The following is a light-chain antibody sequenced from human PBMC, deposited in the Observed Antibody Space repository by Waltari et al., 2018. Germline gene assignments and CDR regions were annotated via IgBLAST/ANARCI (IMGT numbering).Light chain of an antibody. V-gene: IGLV2-14*01. J-gene: IGLJ2*01. CDR2: DVI. CDR1: SSDIGTYDF. Sequence: QSALTQPASVSGSLGQSITISCTGTSSDIGTYDFVSCYQQHTRKAPKLIIFDVIWRPSGVSYRFSGSKSGNTASRTISGLQTEDEADYYCASYTSSNTLLFGGGTTLTVL. CDR3: ASYTSSNTLL.